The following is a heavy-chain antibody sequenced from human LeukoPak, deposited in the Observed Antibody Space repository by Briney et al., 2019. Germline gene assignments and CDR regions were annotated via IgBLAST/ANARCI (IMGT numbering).Heavy chain of an antibody. D-gene: IGHD3-22*01. J-gene: IGHJ4*02. CDR2: INPNNDGT. Sequence: GASVKVSRKASGYTFTDYYIHWVRQAPGQGLEWMGWINPNNDGTNYAQKFQGRVTMTRDTSISTAYMELSRLRSDDTAVYYCARVTYYYDSSGYLRYWGQGTLVTVSS. CDR1: GYTFTDYY. V-gene: IGHV1-2*02. CDR3: ARVTYYYDSSGYLRY.